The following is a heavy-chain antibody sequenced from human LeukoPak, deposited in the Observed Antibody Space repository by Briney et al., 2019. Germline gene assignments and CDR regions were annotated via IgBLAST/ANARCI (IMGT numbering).Heavy chain of an antibody. D-gene: IGHD1-1*01. J-gene: IGHJ4*02. Sequence: SETLSLTCTVSGGSISSSSYYWGWIRQPPGKGLEWIGSIYYSGSTYYNPSLKSRVTISVDTSKNQFSLKLSSVTAADTAVYYCARAKGAQLGNFDYWGQGTLVTVSS. CDR2: IYYSGST. V-gene: IGHV4-39*07. CDR1: GGSISSSSYY. CDR3: ARAKGAQLGNFDY.